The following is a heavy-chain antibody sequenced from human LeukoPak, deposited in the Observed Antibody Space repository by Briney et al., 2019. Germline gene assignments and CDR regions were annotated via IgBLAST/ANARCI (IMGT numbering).Heavy chain of an antibody. V-gene: IGHV4-4*07. Sequence: SETLSLTCTVSGGSISSYYWSWIRQPAGKGLEWIGRIYTSGSTNYNPSLKSRVTMSVDTSKSQFSLKLSSVTAADTAVYYCARDRYYDFWSGYPYYYYYMDVWGKGTTVTVSS. J-gene: IGHJ6*03. D-gene: IGHD3-3*01. CDR2: IYTSGST. CDR3: ARDRYYDFWSGYPYYYYYMDV. CDR1: GGSISSYY.